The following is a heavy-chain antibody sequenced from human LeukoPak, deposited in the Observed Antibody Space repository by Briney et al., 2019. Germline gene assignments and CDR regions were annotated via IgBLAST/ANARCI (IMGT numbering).Heavy chain of an antibody. CDR2: IYYTGST. CDR3: VGQESNYNYYMDV. V-gene: IGHV4-39*01. CDR1: GASISSSTYY. J-gene: IGHJ6*03. Sequence: SETLSLTCTVSGASISSSTYYWAWIRQPPGKGLEWIGDIYYTGSTYYNPSLKSRVTISVDTSKKQFSLKLRSVTAADTAVYYCVGQESNYNYYMDVWGKGTTVTVSS.